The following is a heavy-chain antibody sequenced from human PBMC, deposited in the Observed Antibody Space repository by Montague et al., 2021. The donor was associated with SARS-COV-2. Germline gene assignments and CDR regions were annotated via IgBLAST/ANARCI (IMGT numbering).Heavy chain of an antibody. Sequence: SLRLSCAASGFTFGKYAMSWVRQVPGKGLEWVSVIYAGESSTSYADSVEGRFTISRDNSKNLVFLQMNSLRAEDTAVYYCAKDGDFYSNFKSAGLDVWGQGTTVTVSS. D-gene: IGHD4-11*01. CDR1: GFTFGKYA. J-gene: IGHJ6*02. CDR2: IYAGESST. V-gene: IGHV3-23*03. CDR3: AKDGDFYSNFKSAGLDV.